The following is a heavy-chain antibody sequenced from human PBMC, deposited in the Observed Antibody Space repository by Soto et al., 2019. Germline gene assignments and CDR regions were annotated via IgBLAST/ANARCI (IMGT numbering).Heavy chain of an antibody. CDR3: AKGDSPWLVIYGMDV. CDR1: GFTFSSYA. J-gene: IGHJ6*02. D-gene: IGHD6-19*01. CDR2: ISGSGGST. V-gene: IGHV3-23*01. Sequence: GGSLRLSCAASGFTFSSYAMIWVRQAPGKGLEWVSAISGSGGSTYYADSVKGRFTISRDNSKNTLYLQMNSLRAEDTAVYYCAKGDSPWLVIYGMDVWGQGTTVTVSS.